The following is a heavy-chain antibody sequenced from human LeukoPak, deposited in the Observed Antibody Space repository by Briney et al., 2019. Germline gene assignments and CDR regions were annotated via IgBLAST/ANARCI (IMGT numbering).Heavy chain of an antibody. CDR3: ARTRQQWQVLDY. J-gene: IGHJ4*02. CDR1: GFSFGSFG. D-gene: IGHD6-19*01. V-gene: IGHV3-30*03. CDR2: ISHEGSFQ. Sequence: GGSLRLSCAASGFSFGSFGIHWVRQAPGKGLEWMAVISHEGSFQSYAESVKGRFTISRDNSKNMVFLQMNSIISEDTAVYYCARTRQQWQVLDYWGQGTLVTVSS.